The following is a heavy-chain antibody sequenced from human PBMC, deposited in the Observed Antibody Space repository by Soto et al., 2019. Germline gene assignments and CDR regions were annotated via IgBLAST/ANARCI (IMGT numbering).Heavy chain of an antibody. V-gene: IGHV3-7*01. J-gene: IGHJ4*02. D-gene: IGHD6-19*01. Sequence: EVQLVESGGGLVQPGGSLRLSCAASGFNFSSDWMSWVRQAPGKELEWVANIKQDGSEKYYVDSVKGRFTISRDNAKNSMYLQMNSMRAEDTAVYYCARDRSGWDTGLDSWGQGTLVTVSS. CDR3: ARDRSGWDTGLDS. CDR2: IKQDGSEK. CDR1: GFNFSSDW.